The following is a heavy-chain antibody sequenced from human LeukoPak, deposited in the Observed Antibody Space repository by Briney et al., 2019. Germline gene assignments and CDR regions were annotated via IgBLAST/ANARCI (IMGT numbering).Heavy chain of an antibody. CDR1: GGSFSGYY. J-gene: IGHJ5*02. V-gene: IGHV4-34*01. CDR3: ARGRRKYYYDSSGCIDP. Sequence: PSETLSLTCTVYGGSFSGYYWSWIRQPPGKGLEWIGEINHSGSTNYNPSLKSRVTISVDTSKNQFSLKLSSVTAADTAVYYCARGRRKYYYDSSGCIDPWGQGTLVTVSS. D-gene: IGHD3-22*01. CDR2: INHSGST.